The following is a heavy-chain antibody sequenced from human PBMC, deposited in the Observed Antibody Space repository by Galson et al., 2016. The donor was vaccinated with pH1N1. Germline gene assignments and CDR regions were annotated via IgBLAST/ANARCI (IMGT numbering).Heavy chain of an antibody. CDR1: GFTFSVFA. D-gene: IGHD3-22*01. Sequence: LRLSCAASGFTFSVFAMCWVRQAPGKGLEWVSGISASGASTHFADSVKGRFTISRGNSKNALYLEMNSLTGEDTAFYYCVKYDSSGYYYGRLANWGQGTLVTVSS. CDR2: ISASGAST. J-gene: IGHJ4*02. V-gene: IGHV3-23*01. CDR3: VKYDSSGYYYGRLAN.